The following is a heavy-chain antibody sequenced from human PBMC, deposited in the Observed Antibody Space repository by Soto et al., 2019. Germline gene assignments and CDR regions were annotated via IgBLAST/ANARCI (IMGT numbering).Heavy chain of an antibody. J-gene: IGHJ4*02. CDR2: VSHDGSNS. CDR3: ARGGRQWLVTSDFNY. V-gene: IGHV3-30*03. CDR1: GFTFSDYA. Sequence: VQLVESGGGVVQPGRSLRLSCAASGFTFSDYAMHWVRQAPGQGLEGVAVVSHDGSNSHYADSVKGRLTISRDSSKNTVSLEMTSLRAEDTAVYYCARGGRQWLVTSDFNYWGQGALVTVSS. D-gene: IGHD6-19*01.